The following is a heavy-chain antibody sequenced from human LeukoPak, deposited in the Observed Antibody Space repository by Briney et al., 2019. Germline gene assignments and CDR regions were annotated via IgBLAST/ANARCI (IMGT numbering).Heavy chain of an antibody. CDR1: GFTFSSYA. CDR3: AKDPFANFSTSWHYFDC. Sequence: GGSLRLSCAASGFTFSSYAMSWVRQAPGKGLEWVSAISGSGGNTYYADSVKGRFTISRDNSKNTLYLQVNSLRAEDTAVYYCAKDPFANFSTSWHYFDCWGQGTLVTVSS. D-gene: IGHD6-13*01. J-gene: IGHJ4*02. V-gene: IGHV3-23*01. CDR2: ISGSGGNT.